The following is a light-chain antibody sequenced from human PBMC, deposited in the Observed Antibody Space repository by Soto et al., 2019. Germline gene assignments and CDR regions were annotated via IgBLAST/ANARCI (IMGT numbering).Light chain of an antibody. V-gene: IGKV3-15*01. CDR1: QSISRR. J-gene: IGKJ2*01. CDR3: LHYEDWPPIV. CDR2: GAS. Sequence: EVVLTQSPATLSVSPGERATLSCRTSQSISRRLAWYQQRPGQAPRLLVYGASTRATGIPARFSGSGSETEFTLTISSLQSEDSAVYYSLHYEDWPPIVFGHGTKLEIK.